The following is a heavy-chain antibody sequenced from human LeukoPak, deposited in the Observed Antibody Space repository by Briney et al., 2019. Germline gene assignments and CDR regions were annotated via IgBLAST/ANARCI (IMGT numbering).Heavy chain of an antibody. J-gene: IGHJ4*02. V-gene: IGHV4-59*08. CDR3: ATRSYSSGWDFDY. CDR1: GGSISSYY. CDR2: IYYSGST. Sequence: PSETLSLTCTVSGGSISSYYWSWIRQAPGKGLEWIGYIYYSGSTNYNPSLKSRVTISVDTSKNQFSLKLSSVTAADTAVYYCATRSYSSGWDFDYWGQGTLVTVSS. D-gene: IGHD6-19*01.